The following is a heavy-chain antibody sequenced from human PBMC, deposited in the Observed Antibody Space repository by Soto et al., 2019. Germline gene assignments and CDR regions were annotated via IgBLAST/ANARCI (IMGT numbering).Heavy chain of an antibody. Sequence: SETLSLTCAVSGGSFSGYYWSWIRQTPGPVMEWIGEINHSGSTNYNPSLKGRVTISVDTSKNQFSLKLSSVTAADTAVYDCARGHRVTSFGVVITPKYYFDYWGQGTLVTVPQ. CDR2: INHSGST. CDR3: ARGHRVTSFGVVITPKYYFDY. CDR1: GGSFSGYY. V-gene: IGHV4-34*01. D-gene: IGHD3-3*01. J-gene: IGHJ4*02.